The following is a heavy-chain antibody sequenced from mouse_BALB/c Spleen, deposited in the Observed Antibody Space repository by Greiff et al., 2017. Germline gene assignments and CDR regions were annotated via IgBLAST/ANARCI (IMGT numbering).Heavy chain of an antibody. J-gene: IGHJ3*01. CDR3: ASSYGNYGAWFAY. D-gene: IGHD2-1*01. Sequence: EVQLQQSGPGLVKPSQSLSLTCTVTGYSITSDYAWNWIRQFPGNKLEWMGYISYSGSTSYNPSLKSRISITRDTSKNQFFLQLNSVTTEDTATYYCASSYGNYGAWFAYWGQGTLVTVSA. V-gene: IGHV3-2*02. CDR1: GYSITSDYA. CDR2: ISYSGST.